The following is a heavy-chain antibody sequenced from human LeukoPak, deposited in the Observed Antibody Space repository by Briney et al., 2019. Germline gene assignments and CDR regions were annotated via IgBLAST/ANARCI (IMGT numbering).Heavy chain of an antibody. J-gene: IGHJ4*02. V-gene: IGHV4-34*01. CDR1: GGSFSESY. CDR3: ARGSNSVAN. CDR2: ISHSGDT. D-gene: IGHD4-23*01. Sequence: PSETLSLTCAVYGGSFSESYWSWIRQPPGEGLEWVGEISHSGDTNYNPSLKSRVTISVDTSKNQFSLNPNPVTAADTAVYYCARGSNSVANWGQGTLVTVSS.